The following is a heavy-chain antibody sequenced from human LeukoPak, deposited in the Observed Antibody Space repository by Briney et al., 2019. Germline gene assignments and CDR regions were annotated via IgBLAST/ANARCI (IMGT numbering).Heavy chain of an antibody. J-gene: IGHJ4*02. Sequence: SETLSLTCTVSGGSISSSSYYWSWIRQPAGKGLEWIGRIYTSGSTNYNPSLKSRVTISVDTSKNQFSLKLSSVTAADTAVYYCARDTLCSGGSCDGDYWGQGTLVTVSS. V-gene: IGHV4-61*02. D-gene: IGHD2-15*01. CDR2: IYTSGST. CDR1: GGSISSSSYY. CDR3: ARDTLCSGGSCDGDY.